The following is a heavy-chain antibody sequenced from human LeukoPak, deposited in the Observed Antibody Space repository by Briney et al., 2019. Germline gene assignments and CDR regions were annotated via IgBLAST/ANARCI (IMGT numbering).Heavy chain of an antibody. V-gene: IGHV3-74*01. J-gene: IGHJ4*02. Sequence: PGGSLRLSCAVSGFTFSAYAMSWVRQAPGKGLEWVSRIRSDGSSTTYADSVKGRFTISRDNTKNTLYLQMNSLRADDTAVYYCARDDYNRHWGQGTLVTVSS. CDR3: ARDDYNRH. CDR1: GFTFSAYA. D-gene: IGHD4-11*01. CDR2: IRSDGSST.